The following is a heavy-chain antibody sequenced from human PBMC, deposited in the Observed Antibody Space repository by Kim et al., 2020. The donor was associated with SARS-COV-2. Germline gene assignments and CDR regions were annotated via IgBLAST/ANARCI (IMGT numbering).Heavy chain of an antibody. Sequence: GGSLRLSCAASGFTFSDYYMSWIRQAPGKGLEWVSYISSSSSYTNYADSVKGRFTISRDNAKNSLYLQMNSLRAEDTAVYYCARVTPGLERILDYWGQGTLVTVSS. CDR1: GFTFSDYY. CDR3: ARVTPGLERILDY. D-gene: IGHD3-3*01. J-gene: IGHJ4*02. CDR2: ISSSSSYT. V-gene: IGHV3-11*06.